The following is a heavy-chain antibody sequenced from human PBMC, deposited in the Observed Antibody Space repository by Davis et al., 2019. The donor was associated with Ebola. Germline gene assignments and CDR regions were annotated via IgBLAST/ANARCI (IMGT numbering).Heavy chain of an antibody. CDR3: ARDLTVGANDY. V-gene: IGHV1-18*01. CDR1: GYTFTSYG. CDR2: ISAYNGNT. J-gene: IGHJ4*02. Sequence: AASVKVSCKASGYTFTSYGISWVRQAPGQGLEWMGWISAYNGNTNYAKKLQGRVTMITDTSTSTAYMELRSLRSDDTAVYYCARDLTVGANDYWGQGTLVTVSS. D-gene: IGHD1-26*01.